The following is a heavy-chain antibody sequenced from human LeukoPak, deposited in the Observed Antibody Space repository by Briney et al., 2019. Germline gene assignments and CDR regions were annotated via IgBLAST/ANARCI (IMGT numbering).Heavy chain of an antibody. CDR3: AKDILPDWGSPNSGFDY. V-gene: IGHV3-23*01. CDR1: GFTFYIYG. CDR2: ISNSGVST. Sequence: PGGTLRLSCAASGFTFYIYGMTWVRQAPGKGLEWVSTISNSGVSTYYADSVKGRFTISRDNAKNSLYLQMNSLRAEDTALYYCAKDILPDWGSPNSGFDYWGQGTLVTVSS. D-gene: IGHD3-16*01. J-gene: IGHJ4*02.